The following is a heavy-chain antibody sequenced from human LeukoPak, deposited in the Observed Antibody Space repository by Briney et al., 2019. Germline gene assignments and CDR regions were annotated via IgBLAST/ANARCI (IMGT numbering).Heavy chain of an antibody. CDR3: AKAFIMMIEEGAFDI. J-gene: IGHJ3*02. Sequence: GGSLRLSCVASAFTFSSYGMHWVRQAPGKGLEWVAFIRYDGTNKYYADSVKGRFTISRDNSKYTLYLQMNSLRAEDTAVYYCAKAFIMMIEEGAFDIWGQGTMVTVSS. D-gene: IGHD3-16*01. CDR2: IRYDGTNK. CDR1: AFTFSSYG. V-gene: IGHV3-30*02.